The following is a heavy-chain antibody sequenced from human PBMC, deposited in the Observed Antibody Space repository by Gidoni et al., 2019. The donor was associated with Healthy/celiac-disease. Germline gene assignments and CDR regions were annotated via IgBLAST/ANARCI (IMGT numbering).Heavy chain of an antibody. CDR1: GFPFRTYG. J-gene: IGHJ4*02. CDR2: IWYDGSNK. D-gene: IGHD3-22*01. CDR3: ARSTLNYYDSSGYYSLDY. V-gene: IGHV3-33*01. Sequence: VQLVESGGGVVQPARSLRLSCAASGFPFRTYGMHWVRQAPGKGLEWVAVIWYDGSNKYYADSVKGRFTISRDNSKNTLYLQMNSLRAEDTAVYYCARSTLNYYDSSGYYSLDYWGQGTLVTVSS.